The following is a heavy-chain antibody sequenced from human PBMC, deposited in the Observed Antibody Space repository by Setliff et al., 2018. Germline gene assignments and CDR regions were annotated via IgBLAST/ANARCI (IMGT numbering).Heavy chain of an antibody. CDR2: IIPILGIA. CDR1: GYTFTSYA. CDR3: ARGGTMVRGVIIPYYYGMDV. V-gene: IGHV1-69*10. J-gene: IGHJ6*02. D-gene: IGHD3-10*01. Sequence: SVKVSCKASGYTFTSYAISWVRQAPGQGLEWMGGIIPILGIANYAQKFQGRVTITADKSTSTAYMVLSSLRSEDTAVYYCARGGTMVRGVIIPYYYGMDVWGQGTTVTVSS.